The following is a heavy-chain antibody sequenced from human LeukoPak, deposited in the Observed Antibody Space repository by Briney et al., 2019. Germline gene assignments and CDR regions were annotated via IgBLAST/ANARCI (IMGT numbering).Heavy chain of an antibody. J-gene: IGHJ4*02. D-gene: IGHD3-22*01. CDR2: IIPILGIA. Sequence: ASVNVSCKASGGTFFSYAISWVRQAPGQGLEWMGRIIPILGIANYAQKFQGRVTITADKSTSTAYMELSSLRSEDTAVYYCARDLGYYDPYYFDYWGQGTLVTVSS. CDR1: GGTFFSYA. V-gene: IGHV1-69*04. CDR3: ARDLGYYDPYYFDY.